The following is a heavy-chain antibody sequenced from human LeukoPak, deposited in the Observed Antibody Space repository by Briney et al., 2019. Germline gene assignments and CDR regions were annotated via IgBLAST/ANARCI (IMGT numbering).Heavy chain of an antibody. CDR3: STLTSRGLSDS. CDR2: IKSKADGETI. D-gene: IGHD1-20*01. CDR1: GFTFTNAW. Sequence: GGSLRLSCAASGFTFTNAWMNWVRQAPGKGLEWVGRIKSKADGETIDYAAPVKGRFTFSRDDTKNMLDLQMNSLKSEAPDVYYCSTLTSRGLSDSWGQGTLVTVSS. J-gene: IGHJ4*02. V-gene: IGHV3-15*07.